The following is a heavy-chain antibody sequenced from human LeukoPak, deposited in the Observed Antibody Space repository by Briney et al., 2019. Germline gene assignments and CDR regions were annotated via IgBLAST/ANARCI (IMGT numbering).Heavy chain of an antibody. CDR3: ARGPATAGYSSGWYFPFDY. CDR1: GGSFSGYY. Sequence: SETLSLTCAVYGGSFSGYYWSWIRQPPGKGLEWIGELNHSGSTNYNPSLKSRVTISVDTSKNQFSLKLSSVTAADTAVYYCARGPATAGYSSGWYFPFDYWGQGTLVTVSS. D-gene: IGHD6-19*01. J-gene: IGHJ4*02. V-gene: IGHV4-34*01. CDR2: LNHSGST.